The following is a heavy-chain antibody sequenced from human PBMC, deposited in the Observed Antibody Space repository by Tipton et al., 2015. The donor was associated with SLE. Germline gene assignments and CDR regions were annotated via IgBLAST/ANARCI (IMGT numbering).Heavy chain of an antibody. Sequence: SLRLSCAASQFSFSTFAMTWVRQGPGKGLEWVAGIGGSGANTYYADSVKGRFTISRDNSKNTLYLQMNRLRVEDTGVYFCAQDRNSSSAQAFGMDVWGHGTAVTVSS. D-gene: IGHD6-13*01. V-gene: IGHV3-23*01. CDR1: QFSFSTFA. CDR3: AQDRNSSSAQAFGMDV. CDR2: IGGSGANT. J-gene: IGHJ6*02.